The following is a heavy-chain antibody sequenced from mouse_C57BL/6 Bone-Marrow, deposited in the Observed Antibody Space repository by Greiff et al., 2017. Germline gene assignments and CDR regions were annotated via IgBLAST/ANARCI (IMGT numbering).Heavy chain of an antibody. Sequence: QVQLQQSGAELVKPGASVKLSCKASGYTFTSYWMHWVKQRPGQGLEWIGMIHPNSGSTNYNEKFKNKATLTVDKSSSTAYMQLSSLTSEDSAVYYCARDPYGPLAYWCQGTLVTVSA. CDR3: ARDPYGPLAY. J-gene: IGHJ3*01. CDR1: GYTFTSYW. CDR2: IHPNSGST. V-gene: IGHV1-64*01. D-gene: IGHD1-1*02.